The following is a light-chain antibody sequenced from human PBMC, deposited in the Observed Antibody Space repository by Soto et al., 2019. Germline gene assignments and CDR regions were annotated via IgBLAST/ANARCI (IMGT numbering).Light chain of an antibody. V-gene: IGKV3-20*01. CDR2: GAS. J-gene: IGKJ5*01. CDR3: QQYGSSPPIT. Sequence: EIVLTQSPGTLSLSPGERATLSCRASQSVSSSYLAWYQQKPGQAPRVLIYGASSRATGIPDRFSGSGSGTDFTLTISRLEPEDFAVYYCQQYGSSPPITFVQVTRLEIK. CDR1: QSVSSSY.